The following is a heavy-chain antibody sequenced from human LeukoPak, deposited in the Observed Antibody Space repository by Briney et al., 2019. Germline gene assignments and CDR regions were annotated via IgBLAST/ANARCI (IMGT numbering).Heavy chain of an antibody. Sequence: PGGSLRLSCAASGFTFSSYAMSWVRQAPGKGLEWVSLISGSGGNTYYADSVKGRFTVSRDNSKNTLYLQMNSLRAEDTAVYYCTKTAGFRKFDYWGQGTLVTVSS. CDR3: TKTAGFRKFDY. V-gene: IGHV3-23*01. J-gene: IGHJ4*02. CDR1: GFTFSSYA. CDR2: ISGSGGNT.